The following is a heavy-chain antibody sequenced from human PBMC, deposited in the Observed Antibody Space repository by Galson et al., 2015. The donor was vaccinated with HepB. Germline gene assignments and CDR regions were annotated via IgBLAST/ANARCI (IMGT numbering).Heavy chain of an antibody. J-gene: IGHJ4*02. D-gene: IGHD3-3*01. V-gene: IGHV3-7*01. CDR3: ARVVFVWSPSDY. CDR2: IKQDGSEK. Sequence: SLRLSCAASGFTFSSYWMNWVRQAPGKGLEWVANIKQDGSEKYYVDSVKGRFTISRDNAKNSLYLQMNSLRAEDTAVYYCARVVFVWSPSDYWGQGTLVTVSS. CDR1: GFTFSSYW.